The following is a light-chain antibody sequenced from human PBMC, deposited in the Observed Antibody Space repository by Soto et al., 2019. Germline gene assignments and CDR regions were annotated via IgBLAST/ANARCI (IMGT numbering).Light chain of an antibody. CDR2: GNY. J-gene: IGLJ3*02. CDR3: QSYDSSLSGSIV. V-gene: IGLV1-40*01. CDR1: GSNLGAGYD. Sequence: QSVLTQPPSVSGAPGQRVTISCTGSGSNLGAGYDVNWYQHLPGTAPKLLIYGNYNRPSGVPDRFSGSKSGTSASLAISGLQTEDEAEYYCQSYDSSLSGSIVFGGGTKLTVL.